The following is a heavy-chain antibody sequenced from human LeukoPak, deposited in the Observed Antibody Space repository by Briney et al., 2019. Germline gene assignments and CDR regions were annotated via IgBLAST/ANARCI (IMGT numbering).Heavy chain of an antibody. V-gene: IGHV3-11*01. J-gene: IGHJ5*01. CDR2: ISSSGHTI. Sequence: GGSLRLSCAASGFTFSDSYMSWIRQAPGEGLDWLACISSSGHTIYYAESVRGRFTISRDNAKNSLYLQLNSLRPEGTAVYYSAQTGRNNYFDSWGQGTLVTVSS. CDR1: GFTFSDSY. CDR3: AQTGRNNYFDS.